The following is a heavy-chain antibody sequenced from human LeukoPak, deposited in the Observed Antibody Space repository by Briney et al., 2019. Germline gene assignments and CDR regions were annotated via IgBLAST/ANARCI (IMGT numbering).Heavy chain of an antibody. J-gene: IGHJ3*02. CDR1: GGSISSSSYY. D-gene: IGHD3-10*01. Sequence: PSETLSLTCTVSGGSISSSSYYWGWIRQPPGKGLEWIGSIYYSGSTYYNTSLKSRVTISVDTSKNQFSLKLSSVTAADTAVYYFARLYYIAFDIWGQGTMVTVSS. CDR2: IYYSGST. V-gene: IGHV4-39*01. CDR3: ARLYYIAFDI.